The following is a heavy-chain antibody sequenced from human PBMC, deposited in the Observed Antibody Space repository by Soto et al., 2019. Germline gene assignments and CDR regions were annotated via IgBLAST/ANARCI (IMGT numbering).Heavy chain of an antibody. D-gene: IGHD3-10*01. Sequence: SETLSVTCTVSGGSISRYYWSWIRQPPGKGLEWIGYIYYSGSTNYNPSLKSRVTISVDTSKNQFSLKLSSVTAADTAVYYCARLAFGELIIWDNWFDPWGQVILVTVT. CDR1: GGSISRYY. CDR3: ARLAFGELIIWDNWFDP. CDR2: IYYSGST. J-gene: IGHJ5*02. V-gene: IGHV4-59*08.